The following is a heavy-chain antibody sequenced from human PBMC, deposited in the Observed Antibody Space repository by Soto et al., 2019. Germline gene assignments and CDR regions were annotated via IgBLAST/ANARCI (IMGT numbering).Heavy chain of an antibody. CDR3: ASTVTTTAYNCFDP. Sequence: GGSLRLSFAASGSTFSDYYMSWIRQAPGKGLEWVSYISSSGSTIYYADSVKGRFTISRDNAKNSLYLQMNSLRAEDTAVYYCASTVTTTAYNCFDPWGQGTLVTVSS. CDR2: ISSSGSTI. D-gene: IGHD4-4*01. V-gene: IGHV3-11*01. J-gene: IGHJ5*02. CDR1: GSTFSDYY.